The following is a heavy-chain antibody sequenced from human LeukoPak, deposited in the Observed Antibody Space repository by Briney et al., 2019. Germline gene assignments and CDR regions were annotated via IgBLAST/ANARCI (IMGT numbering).Heavy chain of an antibody. J-gene: IGHJ4*02. Sequence: SETLSLTCAVYGGSFSGYYWSWIRRPPGKGLEWIGEINHSGSTNYNPSLKSRVTISVDTSKNQFSLKLSSVTAADTAVYYCAREQYYYDSSGSEFDYWGQGTLVTVSS. V-gene: IGHV4-34*01. CDR3: AREQYYYDSSGSEFDY. CDR1: GGSFSGYY. D-gene: IGHD3-22*01. CDR2: INHSGST.